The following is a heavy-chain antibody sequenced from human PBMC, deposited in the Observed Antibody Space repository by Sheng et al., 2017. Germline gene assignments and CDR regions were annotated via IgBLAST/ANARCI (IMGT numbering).Heavy chain of an antibody. D-gene: IGHD2-8*02. CDR3: ARDGPYCTGGICSFDY. Sequence: EVQLVESGGGLVQPGGSLRLSCAASGFTFSSYWMHWVRQAPGKGLVWVSRIKGDGSSPTYADSVKGRFTISRDNAKNTLFLQMTSLRAEDTAVYYCARDGPYCTGGICSFDYWGQGTPVTVSS. CDR2: IKGDGSSP. J-gene: IGHJ4*02. CDR1: GFTFSSYW. V-gene: IGHV3-74*01.